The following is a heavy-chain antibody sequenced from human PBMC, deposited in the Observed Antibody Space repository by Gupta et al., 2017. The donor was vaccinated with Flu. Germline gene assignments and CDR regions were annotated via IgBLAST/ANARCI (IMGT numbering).Heavy chain of an antibody. V-gene: IGHV3-30*18. CDR3: AKCTSTWNTYSYYHGMDV. CDR2: VSYDGDNK. J-gene: IGHJ6*02. Sequence: QVQLVESGGGVVQPGRSLRLSCAASGFRFRDFALHWVRQAPGKGLEWVAAVSYDGDNKYYVNAVQGRFTISRDNSNNMVYLQMNNVRPEDTAVYFCAKCTSTWNTYSYYHGMDVWGRGTTVSVSS. CDR1: GFRFRDFA. D-gene: IGHD1/OR15-1a*01.